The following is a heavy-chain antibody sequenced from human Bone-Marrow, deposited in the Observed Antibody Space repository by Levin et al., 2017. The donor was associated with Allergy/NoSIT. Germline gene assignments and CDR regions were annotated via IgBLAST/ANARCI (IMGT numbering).Heavy chain of an antibody. V-gene: IGHV4-59*08. CDR3: ARHQYGVGSAH. J-gene: IGHJ4*02. CDR1: GDSISSYY. D-gene: IGHD1-26*01. Sequence: PGGSLRLSCTVSGDSISSYYWGWIRQPPGKGLEFVGNIFYTGNTIYNPSLKSRVTISLDTSKNQFSLKLSSVTAADTAMYYCARHQYGVGSAHWGQGTLVTVSS. CDR2: IFYTGNT.